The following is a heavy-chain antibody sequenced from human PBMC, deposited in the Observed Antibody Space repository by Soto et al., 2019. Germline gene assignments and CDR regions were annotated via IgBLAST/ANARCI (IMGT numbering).Heavy chain of an antibody. Sequence: PGGSLRLSCSASGFTFSSYTMHWVRQAPGKGLDYVSGIRGNGDSPFYADSVKGRFTISRDNSKNALYLLMSSLSADDTAVYYCVKSRGGNNFDFFDWGQGALVTV. CDR2: IRGNGDSP. CDR1: GFTFSSYT. CDR3: VKSRGGNNFDFFD. V-gene: IGHV3-64D*06. D-gene: IGHD5-12*01. J-gene: IGHJ4*02.